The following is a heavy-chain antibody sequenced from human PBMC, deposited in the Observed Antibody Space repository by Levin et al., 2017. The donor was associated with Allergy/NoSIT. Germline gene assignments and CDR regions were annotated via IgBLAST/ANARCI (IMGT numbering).Heavy chain of an antibody. D-gene: IGHD5-12*01. CDR2: IDPSDSYT. CDR1: GYSFTSYW. CDR3: ARHRRYSGYGIDY. J-gene: IGHJ4*02. Sequence: PGASVKVSCKGSGYSFTSYWISWVRQMPGKGLEWMGRIDPSDSYTNYSPSFQGHVTISADKSISTAYLQWSSLKASDTAMYYCARHRRYSGYGIDYWGQGTLVTVSS. V-gene: IGHV5-10-1*01.